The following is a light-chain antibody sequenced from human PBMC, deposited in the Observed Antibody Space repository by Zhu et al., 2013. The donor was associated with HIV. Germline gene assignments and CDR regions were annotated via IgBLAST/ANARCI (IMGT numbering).Light chain of an antibody. CDR2: AAS. J-gene: IGKJ3*01. CDR3: QHVNNNAA. V-gene: IGKV1-6*02. CDR1: QVIRNA. Sequence: IQMTQSPSSLSASVGDRVTITCRASQVIRNALDWYQQKPGIAPTLLVYAASTTQYGVPSRFGGRGSGTEFTLTIDSLQPEDFATYYCQHVNNNAAFGPGTKVDV.